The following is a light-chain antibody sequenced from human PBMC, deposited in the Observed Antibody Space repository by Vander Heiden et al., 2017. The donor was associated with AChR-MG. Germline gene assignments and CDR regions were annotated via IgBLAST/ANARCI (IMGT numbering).Light chain of an antibody. CDR1: TPEVGTYDL. CDR2: EGS. J-gene: IGLJ2*01. Sequence: QSALPQPASVPGSPGQPITISCTGPTPEVGTYDLVSWHQNPPGKAHKIMIYEGSKRPSGVSNRFSASKSGNTASLTISGLQAEDEADYYCCAYADSGTVLFGGGTKLTVL. CDR3: CAYADSGTVL. V-gene: IGLV2-23*01.